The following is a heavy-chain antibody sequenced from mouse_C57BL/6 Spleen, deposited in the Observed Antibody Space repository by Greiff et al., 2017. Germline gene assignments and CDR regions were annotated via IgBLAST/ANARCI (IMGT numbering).Heavy chain of an antibody. Sequence: VQVVESGAELARPGASVKMSCKASGYTFTSYTMHWVKQRPGRGLDWIGYINPSRGYTKYNQKFKDKAPLTADKSSSTAYRQLSSLTSEDSAVYYCASGQLGLRDYWGQGTTLTGAS. V-gene: IGHV1-4*01. CDR3: ASGQLGLRDY. J-gene: IGHJ2*01. CDR1: GYTFTSYT. D-gene: IGHD4-1*01. CDR2: INPSRGYT.